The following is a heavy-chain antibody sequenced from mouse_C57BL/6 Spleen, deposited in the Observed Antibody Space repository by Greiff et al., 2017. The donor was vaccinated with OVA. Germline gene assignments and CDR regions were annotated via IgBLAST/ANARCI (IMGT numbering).Heavy chain of an antibody. D-gene: IGHD2-3*01. V-gene: IGHV2-2*01. CDR2: IWSGGST. Sequence: VQGVESGPGLVQPSPSLSITCTVSGFSLTSYGVHWVRQSPGKGLEWLGVIWSGGSTDYNAAFISRLSISKDNSKSEVFFKLNSLQADDTAIYYCARRGYEYFDDWGQGTTLTVSS. CDR3: ARRGYEYFDD. J-gene: IGHJ2*01. CDR1: GFSLTSYG.